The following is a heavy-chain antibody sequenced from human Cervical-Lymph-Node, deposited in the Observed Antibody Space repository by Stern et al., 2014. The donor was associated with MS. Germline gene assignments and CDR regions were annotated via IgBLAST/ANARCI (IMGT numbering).Heavy chain of an antibody. CDR1: GFTFSNYG. CDR3: AKFLRESHRPPYGMDV. D-gene: IGHD1-26*01. Sequence: VQLVESGGGVVQPGRSLRLSCAASGFTFSNYGVHWVRRAPGKGLEWVAFISYDGIDTDYADSVKGRFTISRDNSENTVYLQMTSLRPEDTAVYYCAKFLRESHRPPYGMDVWGQGTTVTVSS. V-gene: IGHV3-30*18. CDR2: ISYDGIDT. J-gene: IGHJ6*02.